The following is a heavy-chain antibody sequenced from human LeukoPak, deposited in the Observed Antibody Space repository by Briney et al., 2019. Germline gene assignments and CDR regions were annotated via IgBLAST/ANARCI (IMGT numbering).Heavy chain of an antibody. J-gene: IGHJ4*02. CDR1: GFTFSGSA. CDR2: IRSKANSYAT. CDR3: ARGLVVAPPGDGYYFDY. D-gene: IGHD2-15*01. V-gene: IGHV3-73*01. Sequence: GGSLRLSCAASGFTFSGSAMHWVRQASGKGLEWVGRIRSKANSYATAYAASVKGRFTISRDDSKNTAYLQMNSLKTEDTAVYYCARGLVVAPPGDGYYFDYWGQGTLVTVSS.